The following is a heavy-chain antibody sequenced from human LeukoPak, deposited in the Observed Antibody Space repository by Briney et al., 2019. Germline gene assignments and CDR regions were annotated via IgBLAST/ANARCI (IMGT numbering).Heavy chain of an antibody. V-gene: IGHV1-2*02. CDR3: ARDVRAVAGHFDY. D-gene: IGHD6-19*01. CDR2: INPNSGGT. CDR1: GYTFTGYY. Sequence: GASVKVSCKASGYTFTGYYMHWVRQAPGQGLEWMGWINPNSGGTNYAQKFQGRVTMTRVTSISTAYMELSRLRSDDTAVYYCARDVRAVAGHFDYWGQGTLVTVSS. J-gene: IGHJ4*02.